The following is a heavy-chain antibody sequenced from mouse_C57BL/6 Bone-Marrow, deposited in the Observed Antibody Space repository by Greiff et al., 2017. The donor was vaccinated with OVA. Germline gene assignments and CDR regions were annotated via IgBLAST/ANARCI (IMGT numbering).Heavy chain of an antibody. CDR1: GFTFSDYY. CDR2: ISNGGGST. CDR3: ARGRRWFAY. V-gene: IGHV5-12*01. J-gene: IGHJ3*01. Sequence: EVKVVDSGGGLVQPGGSLKLSCAASGFTFSDYYMYWVRQTPEKRLEWVAYISNGGGSTYYPDTVKGRFTISRDNAKNTLYLQMSRLKSEDTAMYYCARGRRWFAYWGQGTLVTVSA.